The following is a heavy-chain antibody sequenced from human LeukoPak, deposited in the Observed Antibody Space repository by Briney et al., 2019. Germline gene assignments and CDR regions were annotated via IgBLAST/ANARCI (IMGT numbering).Heavy chain of an antibody. CDR3: ARVWGTRDAFDI. CDR1: GGTFSSYA. D-gene: IGHD3-16*01. J-gene: IGHJ3*02. Sequence: ASVKVSCKASGGTFSSYAISWVRQAPGQGLEWMGGIIPIFGTANYAQKFQGRVTITADKSTSTAYMVLSSLRSEDTAVYYCARVWGTRDAFDIWGQGTMVTVYS. CDR2: IIPIFGTA. V-gene: IGHV1-69*06.